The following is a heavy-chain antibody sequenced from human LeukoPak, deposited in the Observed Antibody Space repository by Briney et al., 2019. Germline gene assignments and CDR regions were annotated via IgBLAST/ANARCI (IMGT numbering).Heavy chain of an antibody. J-gene: IGHJ4*02. CDR3: ARGGYYVFWSGYYANEQFWLGEPR. CDR2: IWYDGSNK. D-gene: IGHD3-3*01. CDR1: GFTFSSYG. V-gene: IGHV3-33*01. Sequence: PGGSLRLSCAASGFTFSSYGMHWVRQAPGKGLEWVAVIWYDGSNKYYADSVKGRFTISRDNSKNTLYLQMNSLRAEDTAVYYCARGGYYVFWSGYYANEQFWLGEPRGGREPLVPVSS.